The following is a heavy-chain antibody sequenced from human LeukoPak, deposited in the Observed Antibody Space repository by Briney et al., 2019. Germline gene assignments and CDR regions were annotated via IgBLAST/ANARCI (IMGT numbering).Heavy chain of an antibody. D-gene: IGHD2-2*01. V-gene: IGHV5-51*01. J-gene: IGHJ4*02. CDR1: GYTFTTYW. Sequence: GESLKISCKGSGYTFTTYWIAWVRQMPEKGLEWMGIIYPGDSDTTYSPSFQGQVAISADKSISTAYLQWSSLKASDTAIYYCARRDAGLVYWGQGTLVTVSS. CDR3: ARRDAGLVY. CDR2: IYPGDSDT.